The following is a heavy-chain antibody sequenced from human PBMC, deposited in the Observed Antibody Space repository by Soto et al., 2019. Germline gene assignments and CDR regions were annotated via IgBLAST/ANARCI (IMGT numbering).Heavy chain of an antibody. CDR1: GYTFTGYY. CDR2: INASNGDT. V-gene: IGHV1-3*01. Sequence: GASVKVSCKASGYTFTGYYMHWVRQAPGQGLEWMGWINASNGDTKYAQKFQGRVTITRDTSASTAYMELSSLRSEDTAVYYCASESYGGEFDYWGQGTLVTVSS. J-gene: IGHJ4*02. D-gene: IGHD4-17*01. CDR3: ASESYGGEFDY.